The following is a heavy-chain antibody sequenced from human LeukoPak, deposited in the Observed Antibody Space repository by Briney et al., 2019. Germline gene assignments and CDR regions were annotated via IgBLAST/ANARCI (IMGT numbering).Heavy chain of an antibody. CDR1: GFTFSSYA. Sequence: GGSLRLSCAASGFTFSSYAMIWVRQAPGQGLEWVSGISVSGGSTHYADSVKGRFTISRDNSKNTLYLQMNSLRAEDTAVYYCARVRGSSGWINVDYWGQGTLVTVSS. J-gene: IGHJ4*02. V-gene: IGHV3-23*01. D-gene: IGHD6-19*01. CDR2: ISVSGGST. CDR3: ARVRGSSGWINVDY.